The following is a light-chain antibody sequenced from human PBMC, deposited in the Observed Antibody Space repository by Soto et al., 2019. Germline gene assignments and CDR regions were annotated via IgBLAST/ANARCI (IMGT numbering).Light chain of an antibody. CDR1: QSISSW. Sequence: DIQMTQSPSTLSSSLGDRVTITFLASQSISSWLALYQQKPWKAPKLLIYDASSLESGVPSRFSGSGSGTEFTLTISSLQPDDFATYYCQQYNSYWTFGQGTKVDIK. CDR2: DAS. CDR3: QQYNSYWT. V-gene: IGKV1-5*01. J-gene: IGKJ1*01.